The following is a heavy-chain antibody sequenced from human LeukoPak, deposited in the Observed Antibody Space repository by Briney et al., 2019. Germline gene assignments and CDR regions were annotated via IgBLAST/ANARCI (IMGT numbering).Heavy chain of an antibody. J-gene: IGHJ6*03. CDR3: ARLWFREEDMDV. Sequence: ASVKVSCKASGYTFTGYYMHWVRQAPGQGLEWMGWINPNSGGTNYAQKFQGRVTMTRDASISTAYMELSRLRSDDTAVYYCARLWFREEDMDVWGKGTTVTVSS. D-gene: IGHD3-10*01. CDR2: INPNSGGT. CDR1: GYTFTGYY. V-gene: IGHV1-2*02.